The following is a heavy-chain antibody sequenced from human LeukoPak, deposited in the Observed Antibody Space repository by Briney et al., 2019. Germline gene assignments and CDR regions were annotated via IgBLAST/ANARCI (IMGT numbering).Heavy chain of an antibody. CDR1: GFTFSSYG. V-gene: IGHV3-30*18. Sequence: QTGGSLRLSCAASGFTFSSYGMHWARQAPGKGLEWVAVISNDGSDKYYGDYVKGRFTISRDNSKNTLYLQMNSLRAEDTAVYYCAKDTEPYSSKYIFDSWGQGTLVTVSS. D-gene: IGHD6-13*01. CDR3: AKDTEPYSSKYIFDS. CDR2: ISNDGSDK. J-gene: IGHJ4*02.